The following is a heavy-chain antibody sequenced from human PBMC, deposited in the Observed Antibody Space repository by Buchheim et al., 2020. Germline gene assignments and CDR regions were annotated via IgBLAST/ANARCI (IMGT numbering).Heavy chain of an antibody. Sequence: QVQLQESGPGLVKPSQTLSLTCTVSGGSISSGSYYWSWIRQPAGKGLEWIGRIYTSGSTSYNPSLKSRVTISVDTSKNQLSLRLSSVTAADTAVYCCASAHYDFWSGYLNWFDPWGQGTL. CDR2: IYTSGST. CDR1: GGSISSGSYY. J-gene: IGHJ5*02. CDR3: ASAHYDFWSGYLNWFDP. D-gene: IGHD3-3*01. V-gene: IGHV4-61*02.